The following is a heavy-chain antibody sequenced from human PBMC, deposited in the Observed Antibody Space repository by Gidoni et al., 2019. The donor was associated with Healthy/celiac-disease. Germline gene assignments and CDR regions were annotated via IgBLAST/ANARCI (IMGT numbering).Heavy chain of an antibody. J-gene: IGHJ3*02. Sequence: QVQLQESRPGLVKPSGTLSPTCAASGGSIRGSNWWSWVRQPPGKGLEWIGEIYHSGSTNYNPSLKRRVTISVDKSKNQFSLKLSSVTAADTAVYYCARGYGDYLAFDIWGQGTMVTVSS. D-gene: IGHD4-17*01. V-gene: IGHV4-4*02. CDR3: ARGYGDYLAFDI. CDR1: GGSIRGSNW. CDR2: IYHSGST.